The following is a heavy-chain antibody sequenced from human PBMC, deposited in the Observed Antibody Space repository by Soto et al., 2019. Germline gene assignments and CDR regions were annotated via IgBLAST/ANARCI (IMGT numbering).Heavy chain of an antibody. D-gene: IGHD1-20*01. V-gene: IGHV3-30*18. CDR2: ISYDGSNK. Sequence: QVQLVESGGGVVQPGRSLRLSCAASGFTFSSYGMHWVRQAPGKGLEWVAVISYDGSNKYYADSVKGRFTISRDNSKNRLYLQMNSLRAEDTAAYYCAKEHASITGTYGMDVWGQGTTVTVSS. CDR1: GFTFSSYG. CDR3: AKEHASITGTYGMDV. J-gene: IGHJ6*02.